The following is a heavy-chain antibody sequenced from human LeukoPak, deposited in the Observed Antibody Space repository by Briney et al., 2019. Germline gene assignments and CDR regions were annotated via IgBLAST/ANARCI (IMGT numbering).Heavy chain of an antibody. CDR1: GSTFSSYA. V-gene: IGHV3-23*01. CDR2: ISGSGGST. D-gene: IGHD2-21*01. J-gene: IGHJ5*02. CDR3: AKDDSLCFDP. Sequence: GGSLRLSCAASGSTFSSYAMSWVRQAPGKGLEWVSAISGSGGSTYYADSVKGRFTISRDNSKNTLYLQMNSMRAEDTAVYYCAKDDSLCFDPWGEGTLVTVSS.